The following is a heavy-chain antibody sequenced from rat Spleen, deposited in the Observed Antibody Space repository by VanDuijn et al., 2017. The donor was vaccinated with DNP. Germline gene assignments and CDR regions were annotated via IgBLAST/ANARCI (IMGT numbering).Heavy chain of an antibody. CDR3: IRARYDGTYYDGYFDY. J-gene: IGHJ2*01. D-gene: IGHD1-12*02. V-gene: IGHV5-20*01. CDR2: ISPSGSRP. Sequence: EVQLVESGGNLVQPGRSLKLSCAASGFTFSDYYVAWVRQAPTKGLEWVAAISPSGSRPYSPDSVKGRFTISRDYAESSLYLQMDSLRSEDTATYYCIRARYDGTYYDGYFDYWGQGVMVTVSS. CDR1: GFTFSDYY.